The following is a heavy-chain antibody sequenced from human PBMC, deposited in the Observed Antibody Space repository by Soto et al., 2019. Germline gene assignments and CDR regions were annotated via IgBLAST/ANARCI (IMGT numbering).Heavy chain of an antibody. CDR3: ARDVLTVVAATHVDY. J-gene: IGHJ4*01. CDR2: ISSSSSYI. V-gene: IGHV3-21*01. CDR1: GFTFSSYS. Sequence: EVQLVKSGGGLVKPGGSLRLSCAASGFTFSSYSMNWVRQAPGKGLEWVSSISSSSSYIYYADSVKGRFTISRDNAKNSLYLQMNSLRAEDTAVYYCARDVLTVVAATHVDYWRHGTLVTVSS. D-gene: IGHD2-15*01.